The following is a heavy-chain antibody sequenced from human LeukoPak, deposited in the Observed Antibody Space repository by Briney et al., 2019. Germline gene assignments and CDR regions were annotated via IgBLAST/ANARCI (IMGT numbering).Heavy chain of an antibody. CDR3: ARARELAFMAYYFDY. CDR2: VYYSGKI. Sequence: SETLSLTCTVSGGSISSYYWSWLRQPPGKGLEWIGNVYYSGKINYNSSLESRVTLSVDTSKNQFSLKLTSVTAADTAVYFCARARELAFMAYYFDYWGQETLATVSS. D-gene: IGHD3-9*01. J-gene: IGHJ4*02. CDR1: GGSISSYY. V-gene: IGHV4-59*01.